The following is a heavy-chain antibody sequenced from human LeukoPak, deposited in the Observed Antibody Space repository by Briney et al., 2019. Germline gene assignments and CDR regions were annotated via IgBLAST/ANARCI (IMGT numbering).Heavy chain of an antibody. CDR3: AKISGYYPFDY. J-gene: IGHJ4*02. D-gene: IGHD3-22*01. CDR1: EFTFSTYT. V-gene: IGHV3-30*04. Sequence: LGGSLRLSCAASEFTFSTYTMHWVRQPPGKGLEWVAAISYDGSNQLYADSVKGRFTISRDSSKNTLYLQMNNLRAEDTALYYCAKISGYYPFDYWGQGTLVTVSS. CDR2: ISYDGSNQ.